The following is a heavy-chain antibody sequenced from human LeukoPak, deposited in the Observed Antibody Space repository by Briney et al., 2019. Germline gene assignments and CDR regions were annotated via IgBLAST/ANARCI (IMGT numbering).Heavy chain of an antibody. CDR2: ISGSGGST. CDR3: AKHSSGWLYFDY. J-gene: IGHJ4*02. D-gene: IGHD6-19*01. Sequence: PGGSLRLSCAASGFTFSSYAMSWVRQAPGMGLEWVSAISGSGGSTYYADSVKGRFTTSRDNSKNTLYLQMNSLRAEDTAVYYCAKHSSGWLYFDYWGQGTLVTVSS. CDR1: GFTFSSYA. V-gene: IGHV3-23*01.